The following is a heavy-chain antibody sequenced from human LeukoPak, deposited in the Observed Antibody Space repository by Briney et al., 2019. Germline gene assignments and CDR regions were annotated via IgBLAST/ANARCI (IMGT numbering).Heavy chain of an antibody. CDR2: IKSKTDGRTT. D-gene: IGHD6-19*01. V-gene: IGHV3-15*01. Sequence: GGSLRLSCAASGFTFSNAWMSWVRQAPGKGLEWVGRIKSKTDGRTTDYAAPVKGRFTISRDDSKNTLYLQMNSLKTEDTAVYYCARDVDVAGTAFDIWGQGTMVTVSS. J-gene: IGHJ3*02. CDR3: ARDVDVAGTAFDI. CDR1: GFTFSNAW.